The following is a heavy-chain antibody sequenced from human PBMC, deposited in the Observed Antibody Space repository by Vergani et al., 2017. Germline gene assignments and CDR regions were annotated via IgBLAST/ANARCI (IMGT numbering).Heavy chain of an antibody. CDR1: GLSFSGSI. Sequence: QMQLVQSGPEVRKPGTSVKVSCKTSGLSFSGSIMQWVRQARGQRLEWIGWIIIGSNVTVYAQKFQERVTFSRDMSTSTVYMEMRSLTTEDTAVYYCAADPDLSTACRLWGQGTLVSGSS. J-gene: IGHJ4*02. D-gene: IGHD3-9*01. CDR2: IIIGSNVT. CDR3: AADPDLSTACRL. V-gene: IGHV1-58*02.